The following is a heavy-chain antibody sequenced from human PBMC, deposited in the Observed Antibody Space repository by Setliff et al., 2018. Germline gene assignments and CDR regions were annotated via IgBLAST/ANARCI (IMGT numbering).Heavy chain of an antibody. D-gene: IGHD2-2*01. CDR2: INNYNFNT. Sequence: ASVKVSCKSSGFTFTDYGITWVRQVPGQGLEWMGWINNYNFNTQYAQKFQGRVTMTTDTSTTTAYLELRSLTSDDTAVYYCSRLVRYCTTTSCQGASGAEFWGQGTLVTVSS. J-gene: IGHJ4*02. CDR3: SRLVRYCTTTSCQGASGAEF. V-gene: IGHV1-18*01. CDR1: GFTFTDYG.